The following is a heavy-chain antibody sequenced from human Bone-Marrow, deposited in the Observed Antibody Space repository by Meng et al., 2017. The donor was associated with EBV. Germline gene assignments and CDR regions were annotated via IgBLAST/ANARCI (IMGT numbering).Heavy chain of an antibody. J-gene: IGHJ5*02. CDR1: ELLLPDYD. Sequence: QVQLLHVGYEGTRPWSQVKVSRKSSELLLPDYDVTWVDEVCVQGFDLMGCMNPNSGNTAYAQKFQGRVTMTRNISISTAYMELSSLRSEDMAVYYCARGPAAYDYVWGSYRYNWFDPWGQGTLVTVSS. CDR3: ARGPAAYDYVWGSYRYNWFDP. V-gene: IGHV1-8*01. CDR2: MNPNSGNT. D-gene: IGHD3-16*02.